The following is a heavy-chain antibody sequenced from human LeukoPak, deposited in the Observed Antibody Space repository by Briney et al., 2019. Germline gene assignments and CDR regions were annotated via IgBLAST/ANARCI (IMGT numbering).Heavy chain of an antibody. CDR3: ARDRHYSGSPPEAFDI. Sequence: ASVKVSCKASGYTFTNYDIHWVRQATGQGLEWMGWMNPYSANTGYAQNFQGRITITSNTSISTAYMELSSLRSEDTAVYYCARDRHYSGSPPEAFDIWGQGTMVTVSS. J-gene: IGHJ3*02. D-gene: IGHD1-26*01. V-gene: IGHV1-8*03. CDR1: GYTFTNYD. CDR2: MNPYSANT.